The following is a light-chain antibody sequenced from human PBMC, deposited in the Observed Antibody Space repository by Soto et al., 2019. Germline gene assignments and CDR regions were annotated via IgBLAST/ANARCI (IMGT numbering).Light chain of an antibody. CDR3: QQYGSSSWT. CDR2: DTS. J-gene: IGKJ1*01. CDR1: QSLSRF. V-gene: IGKV3-20*01. Sequence: EIVLTQSPATLSLSPGERATLSCRASQSLSRFLAWYQQKPGQAPSLLIYDTSNRATGVPDRFSGSGSGTHFTLTISRLEPGDFAVYYCQQYGSSSWTFGQGTKVDIK.